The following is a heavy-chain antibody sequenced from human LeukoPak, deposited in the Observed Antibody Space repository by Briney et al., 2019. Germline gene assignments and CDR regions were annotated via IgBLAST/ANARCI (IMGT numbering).Heavy chain of an antibody. D-gene: IGHD1-7*01. V-gene: IGHV1-2*02. CDR1: GYTLTGYY. CDR3: ARGRNSWYY. CDR2: IIPNSGGT. J-gene: IGHJ4*02. Sequence: ASVKVSCKASGYTLTGYYMHWVRQAPGQGLEWMGWIIPNSGGTNYAQKFQGRVTMTRDTSISTACMELSRLRSDDTAVYYCARGRNSWYYWGQGTLVTVSS.